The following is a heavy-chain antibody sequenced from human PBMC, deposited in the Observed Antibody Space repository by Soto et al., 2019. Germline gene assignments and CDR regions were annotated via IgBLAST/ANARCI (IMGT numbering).Heavy chain of an antibody. J-gene: IGHJ3*02. Sequence: SETLSLTCTVSGGSISSHYWSWIRQPPGKGLEWIGYIYYSGSTNDNPALRGRVTTSVDTSRNQLSLKLSSVTAADTAVYYCARHRGNPDAFDIWGQGTMVTVSS. CDR3: ARHRGNPDAFDI. CDR2: IYYSGST. CDR1: GGSISSHY. V-gene: IGHV4-59*08.